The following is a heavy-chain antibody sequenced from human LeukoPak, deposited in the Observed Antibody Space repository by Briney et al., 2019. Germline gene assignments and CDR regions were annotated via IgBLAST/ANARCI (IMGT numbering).Heavy chain of an antibody. V-gene: IGHV4-59*01. Sequence: SETLSLTCTVSGGSISSYYWSWIRQPPGKGLEWIGYIYYSGSTNYNPSLKSRVTISVDTSKNQFSLKLSSVTAADTAVYYCARGGGGPSLLWFGEPPSFDYWGQGTLVTVSS. CDR2: IYYSGST. D-gene: IGHD3-10*01. J-gene: IGHJ4*02. CDR1: GGSISSYY. CDR3: ARGGGGPSLLWFGEPPSFDY.